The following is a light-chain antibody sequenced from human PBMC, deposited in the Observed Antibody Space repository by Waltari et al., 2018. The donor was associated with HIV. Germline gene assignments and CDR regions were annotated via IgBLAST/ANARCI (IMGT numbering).Light chain of an antibody. V-gene: IGKV1-9*01. CDR1: QDISRY. CDR3: QQLNSYPA. Sequence: DIQSTQSPSFLSTSVGATVTITCRASQDISRYLAWYQKTPGNAPNLLIYAASTFHSAVPSRFSGSGAGTEFTLTISSLQPEDFATYDCQQLNSYPAFGGGTKVE. J-gene: IGKJ4*01. CDR2: AAS.